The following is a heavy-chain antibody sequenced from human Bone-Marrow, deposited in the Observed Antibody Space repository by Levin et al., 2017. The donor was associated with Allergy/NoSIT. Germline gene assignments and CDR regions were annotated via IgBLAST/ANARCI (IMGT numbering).Heavy chain of an antibody. CDR2: TKNKVEGYAT. D-gene: IGHD3-3*01. J-gene: IGHJ4*02. CDR3: ARSGGPYGAFYD. CDR1: GFTFSDHQ. V-gene: IGHV3-72*01. Sequence: QSGGSLRLSCEASGFTFSDHQMDWVRQAPGKGLEWVARTKNKVEGYATVYAASVNGRFTISRHDSQNSLYLQMNSLEAEDTAVYFCARSGGPYGAFYDWGQGTLVTVSS.